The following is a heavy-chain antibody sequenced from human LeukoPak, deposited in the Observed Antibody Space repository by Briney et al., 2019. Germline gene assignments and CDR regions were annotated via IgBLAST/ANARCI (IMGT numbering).Heavy chain of an antibody. Sequence: YPSETLSLTCAVSDDSIISNYWWSWVRQPPGKGLEWIGKIYHSGITNYNPSLKSRVTISIDNSKNQVSLRLSSVTAADTAVYYCARGGNYCWGYWGQGTLVAVSS. CDR1: DDSIISNYW. CDR2: IYHSGIT. J-gene: IGHJ4*01. CDR3: ARGGNYCWGY. D-gene: IGHD1-26*01. V-gene: IGHV4-4*02.